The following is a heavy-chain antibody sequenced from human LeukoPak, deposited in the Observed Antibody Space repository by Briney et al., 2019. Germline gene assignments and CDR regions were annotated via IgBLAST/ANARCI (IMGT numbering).Heavy chain of an antibody. CDR2: INHSGST. D-gene: IGHD5-12*01. J-gene: IGHJ6*04. V-gene: IGHV4-34*01. Sequence: SETLSLTCAVYGGSSSGYYWSWIRQPPGKGLEWIGEINHSGSTNYNPSLKSRVTISVDTSKNQFSLKLSSVTAADTAVYYCARRGYDHSGYYYGMDVWGKGTTVTVSS. CDR1: GGSSSGYY. CDR3: ARRGYDHSGYYYGMDV.